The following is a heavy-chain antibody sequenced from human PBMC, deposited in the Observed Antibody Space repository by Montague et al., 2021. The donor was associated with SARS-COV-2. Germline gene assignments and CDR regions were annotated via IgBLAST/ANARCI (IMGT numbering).Heavy chain of an antibody. CDR3: AHRHSYGSSGYDLDY. CDR2: IYWDDDK. D-gene: IGHD3-22*01. V-gene: IGHV2-5*02. CDR1: GFSLSTSGVG. J-gene: IGHJ4*01. Sequence: PALVKPTQTLTLTCTSSGFSLSTSGVGVGWIRQPPGKALEWLALIYWDDDKCFHTSLESRLTITKDTSKNQVVLTMTNMDPVDTATYYCAHRHSYGSSGYDLDYWGQGTVVTVSS.